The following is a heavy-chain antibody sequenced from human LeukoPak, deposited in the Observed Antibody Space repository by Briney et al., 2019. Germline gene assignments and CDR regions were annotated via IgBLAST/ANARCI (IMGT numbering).Heavy chain of an antibody. V-gene: IGHV4-59*13. CDR3: ARESLGALDS. J-gene: IGHJ4*02. Sequence: SETLSLTCTVSGGSINNYYWNWIRQAPGKGLEWIGFIYYSGISNYNPSLKSRATISVDTSRNQFSLSLTSVTTADTAVYYCARESLGALDSWGQGTLLTVSS. CDR1: GGSINNYY. D-gene: IGHD3-16*01. CDR2: IYYSGIS.